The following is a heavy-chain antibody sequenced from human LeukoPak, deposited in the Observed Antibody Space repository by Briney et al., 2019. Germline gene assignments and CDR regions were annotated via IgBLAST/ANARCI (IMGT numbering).Heavy chain of an antibody. J-gene: IGHJ5*02. V-gene: IGHV6-1*01. CDR1: GDSVSSNSAA. D-gene: IGHD6-13*01. Sequence: SQALSLTCAISGDSVSSNSAAWNWIRQSPSRGLEWLGRTYYRSKWYNDYAVSVKSRITINPDTSKNQFSLQLNSVTPEDTAVYYCARALSTAGDNWFDPWGQGTLVTVSS. CDR2: TYYRSKWYN. CDR3: ARALSTAGDNWFDP.